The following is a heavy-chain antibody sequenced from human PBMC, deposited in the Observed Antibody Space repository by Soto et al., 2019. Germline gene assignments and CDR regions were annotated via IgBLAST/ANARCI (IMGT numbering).Heavy chain of an antibody. CDR2: IGTAGDT. Sequence: EVQLVESGGGLVQPGGSLRLSCAASGFTFSNYDMHCVRQVTGKGLEWVSTIGTAGDTYYPGSVKGRFTISRENAKNSLYLQMNSLRAEETAVYYCARGRLISLYYFDYWGQGTLVTVSS. V-gene: IGHV3-13*01. J-gene: IGHJ4*02. CDR3: ARGRLISLYYFDY. CDR1: GFTFSNYD. D-gene: IGHD2-15*01.